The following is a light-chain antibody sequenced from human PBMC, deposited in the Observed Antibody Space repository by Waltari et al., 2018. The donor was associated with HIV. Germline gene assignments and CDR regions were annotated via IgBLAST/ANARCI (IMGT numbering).Light chain of an antibody. V-gene: IGKV1-5*03. J-gene: IGKJ1*01. CDR2: KAS. CDR1: QSIHMW. CDR3: QEYDTQYHK. Sequence: DIQMTQSPSILSASVGDGVTITCRASQSIHMWLAWYQQKSGKAPNVLIYKASTLVSGVPSRFSGSGSGTEFTLTITSLQPDDFATYYCQEYDTQYHKFGQGTKV.